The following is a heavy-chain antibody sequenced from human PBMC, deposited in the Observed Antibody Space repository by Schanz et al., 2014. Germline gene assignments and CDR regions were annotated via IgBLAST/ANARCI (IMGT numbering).Heavy chain of an antibody. CDR3: ARPSDSSWYMDV. D-gene: IGHD2-21*02. CDR1: GFTFSTY. J-gene: IGHJ6*03. Sequence: EVQLVESGGGLVKPGGSLRLSCAASGFTFSTYMTWVRQAPGKGLEWVSSISSSSSYISYADSVKGRFTISRDNAKNSLYLQMNSLRAEDTAVYYCARPSDSSWYMDVWGKGTTVTVSS. CDR2: ISSSSSYI. V-gene: IGHV3-21*02.